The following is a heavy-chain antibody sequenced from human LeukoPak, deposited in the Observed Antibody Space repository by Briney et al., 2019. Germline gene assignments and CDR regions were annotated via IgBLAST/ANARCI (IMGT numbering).Heavy chain of an antibody. V-gene: IGHV3-30*18. D-gene: IGHD6-19*01. CDR2: ISYDGSNK. CDR1: GFTFSSYG. J-gene: IGHJ4*02. CDR3: AKGIAVAGFDY. Sequence: PGRSLRLSCAASGFTFSSYGMHWVRQAPGKGLEWVAVISYDGSNKYYADSVKGRFTTSRDNSKNTLYLQMNSLRAEDTAVYYCAKGIAVAGFDYWGQGTLVTVSS.